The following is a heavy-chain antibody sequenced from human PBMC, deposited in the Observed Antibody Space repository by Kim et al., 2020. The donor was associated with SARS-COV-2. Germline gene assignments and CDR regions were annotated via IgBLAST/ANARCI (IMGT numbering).Heavy chain of an antibody. D-gene: IGHD5-18*01. J-gene: IGHJ4*02. Sequence: AASVKGRFTISRDDSKSIAYLQMNSLKTEDTAMYYCTRGIQLWLTYFDYWGQGTLVTVSS. V-gene: IGHV3-49*02. CDR3: TRGIQLWLTYFDY.